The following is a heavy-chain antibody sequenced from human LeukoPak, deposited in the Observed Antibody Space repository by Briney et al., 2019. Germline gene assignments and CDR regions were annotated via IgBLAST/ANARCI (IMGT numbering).Heavy chain of an antibody. CDR2: IIPIFRTP. V-gene: IGHV1-69*05. CDR1: VGTSSTYT. J-gene: IGHJ6*03. CDR3: ARVDRYYFYLDV. Sequence: SVKVSCKASVGTSSTYTITWVRQAPGQGLEWMGGIIPIFRTPNYAQKFQGRVTITTDESTSTAYMELSSLKSEDTAIYYCARVDRYYFYLDVWGKGTTVTVSS.